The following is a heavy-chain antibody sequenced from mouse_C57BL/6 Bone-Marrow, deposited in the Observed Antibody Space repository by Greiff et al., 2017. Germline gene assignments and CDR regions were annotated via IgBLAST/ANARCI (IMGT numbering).Heavy chain of an antibody. V-gene: IGHV1-64*01. Sequence: VQLQQSGAELVKPGASVKLSCKASGYTFTSYWMHWVKQRPGQGLEWIGMIHPNSGSTNYNEKFKSKATLTVDKSSSTAYMQLSSLTSEDSAVYYCARLITTVVEDYWGQGTTLTVSS. D-gene: IGHD1-1*01. CDR2: IHPNSGST. CDR3: ARLITTVVEDY. J-gene: IGHJ2*01. CDR1: GYTFTSYW.